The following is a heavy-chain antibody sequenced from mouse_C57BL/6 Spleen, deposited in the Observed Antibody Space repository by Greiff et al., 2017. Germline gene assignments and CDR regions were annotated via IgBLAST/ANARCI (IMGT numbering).Heavy chain of an antibody. V-gene: IGHV1-63*01. Sequence: QVQLQQSGAELVRPGTSVKMSCKASGYTFTNYWIGWAKQRPGHGLEWIGDIYPGGGYTNYNEKFKGKATLTADKSSSTAYMQLSSLTSEDSAIYYCARSPGYYFDYWGQGTTLTVSS. CDR1: GYTFTNYW. CDR2: IYPGGGYT. J-gene: IGHJ2*01. CDR3: ARSPGYYFDY.